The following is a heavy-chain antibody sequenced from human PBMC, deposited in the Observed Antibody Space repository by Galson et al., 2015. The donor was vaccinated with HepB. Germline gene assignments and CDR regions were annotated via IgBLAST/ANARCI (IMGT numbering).Heavy chain of an antibody. CDR2: LYYSGST. J-gene: IGHJ4*02. CDR1: GGSISNNF. CDR3: ATSGSVSYYSSFDY. Sequence: TLSLTCTVFGGSISNNFWSWIRQPPGKGLEWIGYLYYSGSTSYNPSLNSRVTMSVDTSKNQFSLKLNSVTAADTGVYYCATSGSVSYYSSFDYWGQGTLVTVSS. D-gene: IGHD1-26*01. V-gene: IGHV4-59*03.